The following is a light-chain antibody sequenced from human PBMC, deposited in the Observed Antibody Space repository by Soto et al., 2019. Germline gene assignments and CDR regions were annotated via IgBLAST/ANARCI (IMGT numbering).Light chain of an antibody. Sequence: DIQLTQSPSSLSASVGDRVTITCQVSQGISSYLNWYRQKPGKVPKLLIYSASNLQSGVPSRFSGSGSGTDFTLTISSLQPEDVATYYGQRPGFGQGTKLEIK. J-gene: IGKJ2*03. V-gene: IGKV1-27*01. CDR1: QGISSY. CDR2: SAS. CDR3: QRPG.